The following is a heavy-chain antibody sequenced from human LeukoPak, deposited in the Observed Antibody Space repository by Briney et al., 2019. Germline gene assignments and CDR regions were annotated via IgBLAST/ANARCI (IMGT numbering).Heavy chain of an antibody. CDR2: ISSSSSYI. D-gene: IGHD3-22*01. CDR3: ARVYYDSSGYYMDV. J-gene: IGHJ6*03. V-gene: IGHV3-21*01. Sequence: GGSLRLSCVASGFIFSSSSMNWVRQAPGKGLEWVSSISSSSSYIYYADSVKGRFTISRDNAKNSLNLQMNGLRAEDTAVYYCARVYYDSSGYYMDVWGKGTTVTVS. CDR1: GFIFSSSS.